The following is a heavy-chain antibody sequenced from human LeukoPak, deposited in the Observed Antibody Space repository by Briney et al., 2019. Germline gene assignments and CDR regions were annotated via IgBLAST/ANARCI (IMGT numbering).Heavy chain of an antibody. D-gene: IGHD6-19*01. V-gene: IGHV3-9*03. CDR3: AKGLVPYYYYYYMDV. J-gene: IGHJ6*03. CDR1: GFTFDDYA. Sequence: SLRLSCAASGFTFDDYAMHWVRQAPGKGLAWASGIGWNSGSIGYADSVKGRFTISRDNAKNSLYLQMNSLRAEDMALYYCAKGLVPYYYYYYMDVWGKGTTVTVSS. CDR2: IGWNSGSI.